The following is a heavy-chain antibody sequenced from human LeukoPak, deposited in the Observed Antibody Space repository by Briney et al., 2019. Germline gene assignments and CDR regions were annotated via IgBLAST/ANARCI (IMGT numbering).Heavy chain of an antibody. CDR2: IKQDGSEK. CDR3: ARDGFGTGSN. J-gene: IGHJ4*02. Sequence: GGSLGLSCAASGLTFSNYWMDWVRQAPGKGLEWVANIKQDGSEKNYVDSVKGRFIISRANAKNSLYLQMNTLRADDTAVYYCARDGFGTGSNWGQGTLVTVSS. V-gene: IGHV3-7*03. D-gene: IGHD3-16*01. CDR1: GLTFSNYW.